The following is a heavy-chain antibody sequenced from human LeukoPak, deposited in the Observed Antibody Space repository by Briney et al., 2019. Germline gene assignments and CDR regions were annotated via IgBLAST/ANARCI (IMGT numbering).Heavy chain of an antibody. Sequence: GASVKVSCKASGNTFTSYDINWVRQATGQGLEWMGWMNPNSGNTGYAQNFQGRVTMTRNTSISTAYMELSSLRSEDTAVYYCARTVYDYVWGSYRSGIGYMDVWGKGTTVTISS. V-gene: IGHV1-8*01. CDR2: MNPNSGNT. D-gene: IGHD3-16*02. CDR3: ARTVYDYVWGSYRSGIGYMDV. CDR1: GNTFTSYD. J-gene: IGHJ6*03.